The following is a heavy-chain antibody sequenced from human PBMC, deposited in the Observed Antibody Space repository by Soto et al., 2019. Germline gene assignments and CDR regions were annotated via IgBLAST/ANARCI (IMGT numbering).Heavy chain of an antibody. V-gene: IGHV1-18*04. Sequence: XSVKVSCRASGYTFTTYGISWVRQAPGQGLEWMGWISAYNGNTNYAQKLQGRVTMTTDTSTSTAYMELRSLRSDDTAVYYCARDQGGYYDENAFDIWGQGTMVTVSS. CDR2: ISAYNGNT. J-gene: IGHJ3*02. D-gene: IGHD3-10*01. CDR3: ARDQGGYYDENAFDI. CDR1: GYTFTTYG.